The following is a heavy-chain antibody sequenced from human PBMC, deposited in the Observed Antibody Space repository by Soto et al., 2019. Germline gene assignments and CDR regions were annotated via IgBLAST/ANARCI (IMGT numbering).Heavy chain of an antibody. D-gene: IGHD3-3*01. J-gene: IGHJ4*02. CDR2: MNTNTGNT. Sequence: ASVKVSCKTSGYTFTRFDINWVRQAPGQGLEWMGWMNTNTGNTGYAQKFQGRVTMTRDTSISTAYMELRRLRSEDTAVYYCARVVRFFGGHAGYWGQGTLVTVSS. V-gene: IGHV1-8*01. CDR1: GYTFTRFD. CDR3: ARVVRFFGGHAGY.